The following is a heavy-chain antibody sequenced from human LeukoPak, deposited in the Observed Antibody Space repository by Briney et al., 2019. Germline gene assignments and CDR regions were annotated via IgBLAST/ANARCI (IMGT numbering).Heavy chain of an antibody. J-gene: IGHJ6*02. V-gene: IGHV1-69*13. CDR2: IIPIFGTA. CDR1: GGTFSNYA. Sequence: SSVNVSCTASGGTFSNYAISWVRQAPGQGLEWMGGIIPIFGTANYAQKFQGRVTITADESTSTAYMELSSLRSEDTAVYYCARVIGSLGYYYYGMDVWGQGTTVTVSS. CDR3: ARVIGSLGYYYYGMDV. D-gene: IGHD3-10*01.